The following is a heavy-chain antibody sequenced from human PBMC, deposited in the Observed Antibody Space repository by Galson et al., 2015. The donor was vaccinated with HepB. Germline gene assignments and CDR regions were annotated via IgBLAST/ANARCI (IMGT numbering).Heavy chain of an antibody. Sequence: SLRLSCAASGLTFSSCAMSWVRQTPEKGLEWVSTFSGPVATTYHAASVKGRFTISRDNSKNTLSLQMNGLRADDTAVYYCAKATSGTCSGANCYYFDFWGQGALVTVSS. J-gene: IGHJ4*02. D-gene: IGHD2-15*01. CDR2: FSGPVATT. CDR3: AKATSGTCSGANCYYFDF. V-gene: IGHV3-23*01. CDR1: GLTFSSCA.